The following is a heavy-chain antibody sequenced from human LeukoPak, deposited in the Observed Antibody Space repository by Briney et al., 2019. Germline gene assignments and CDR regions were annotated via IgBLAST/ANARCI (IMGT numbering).Heavy chain of an antibody. CDR1: GFTFSSYA. D-gene: IGHD3-10*01. CDR3: AKDALWFGELLETDY. V-gene: IGHV3-23*01. Sequence: PGGSLRLSCAASGFTFSSYAMSWVRQAPGKGLEWVSAISGSGGSTYYANSVKGRFTISRDNSKNTLYLQMNSLRAEVTAVYYCAKDALWFGELLETDYWGQGTLVTVSS. CDR2: ISGSGGST. J-gene: IGHJ4*02.